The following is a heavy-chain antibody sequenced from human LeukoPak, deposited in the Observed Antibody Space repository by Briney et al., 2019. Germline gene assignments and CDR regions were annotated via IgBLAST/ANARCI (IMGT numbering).Heavy chain of an antibody. J-gene: IGHJ4*02. V-gene: IGHV3-7*05. D-gene: IGHD3-16*01. CDR1: GFTFSNYR. Sequence: GGSLRLSCAVSGFTFSNYRMNWVRQAPGKGLEWVANIKQDGSDKSYVDSVRGRFTISRDNAKNSLYLQMNSLRAEDTAVYYCARGGGGCDYWGQGTLVTVSS. CDR3: ARGGGGCDY. CDR2: IKQDGSDK.